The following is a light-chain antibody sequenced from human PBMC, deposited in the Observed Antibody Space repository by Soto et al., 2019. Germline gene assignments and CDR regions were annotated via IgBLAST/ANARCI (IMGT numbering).Light chain of an antibody. Sequence: DIQMTQSPASLSASVGDRVTITCRASQAINKNLNWYRHKLGKAPELLIYDASDSQAGVPSRFSGSGSGADFTLIISGLQPEDFATYHCQQSYNSPYTFGQGTKLEIK. V-gene: IGKV1-39*01. CDR2: DAS. CDR1: QAINKN. J-gene: IGKJ2*01. CDR3: QQSYNSPYT.